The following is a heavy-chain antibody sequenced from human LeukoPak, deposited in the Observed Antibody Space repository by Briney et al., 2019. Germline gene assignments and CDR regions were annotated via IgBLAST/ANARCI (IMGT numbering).Heavy chain of an antibody. CDR3: ARTLADGGTNH. CDR2: INASGDSV. CDR1: GYTFINYY. J-gene: IGHJ5*02. Sequence: ASVKVSCKASGYTFINYYTHWVRQAPGQGLEWMGRINASGDSVNYAQKLQDRLTMTRDTSTNTVYLELSSLRSEDTAIYYCARTLADGGTNHWGQGTLVTVSS. D-gene: IGHD2-15*01. V-gene: IGHV1-46*04.